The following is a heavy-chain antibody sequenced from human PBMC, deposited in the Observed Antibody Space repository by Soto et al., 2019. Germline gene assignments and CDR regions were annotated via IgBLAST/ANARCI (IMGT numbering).Heavy chain of an antibody. J-gene: IGHJ6*02. Sequence: ASVKVSCKASGYTFTSYAMHWVRQAPGQGLEWMGIINPSGGSTSYAQKFQGRVTMTRDTSTSTVYMELSSLRSEDTAVYYCARAAGYCSGGSCYYYGMDVWGQGTTVTVSS. D-gene: IGHD2-15*01. CDR3: ARAAGYCSGGSCYYYGMDV. CDR2: INPSGGST. V-gene: IGHV1-46*03. CDR1: GYTFTSYA.